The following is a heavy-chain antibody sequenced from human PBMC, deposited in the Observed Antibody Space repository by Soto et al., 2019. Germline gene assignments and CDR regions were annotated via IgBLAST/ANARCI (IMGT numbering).Heavy chain of an antibody. D-gene: IGHD3-10*01. J-gene: IGHJ5*02. Sequence: ASVKVSCKASGYTFTRYDINWVRQATGQGLEWMGWMNPNSGNTGYAQKFQGRVTMTRNTSISTAYMELSSLRSEDTAVYYCARVLGVAMVRRLDPWGQGTLVTVSS. CDR3: ARVLGVAMVRRLDP. CDR1: GYTFTRYD. V-gene: IGHV1-8*01. CDR2: MNPNSGNT.